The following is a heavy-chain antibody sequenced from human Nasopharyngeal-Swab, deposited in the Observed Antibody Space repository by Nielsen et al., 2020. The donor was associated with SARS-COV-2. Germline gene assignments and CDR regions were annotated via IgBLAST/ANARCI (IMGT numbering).Heavy chain of an antibody. CDR1: GFIFSASA. CDR3: TSGWFDP. J-gene: IGHJ5*02. V-gene: IGHV3-73*01. CDR2: IGDKDHNYAT. Sequence: GGSLRLSCAASGFIFSASAIHWVRQASGKGLEWVGRIGDKDHNYATTYGASVQGRFTISRDTAKNSLYLQMNSLRAEDTAVYYCTSGWFDPWGQGTLVTVSS.